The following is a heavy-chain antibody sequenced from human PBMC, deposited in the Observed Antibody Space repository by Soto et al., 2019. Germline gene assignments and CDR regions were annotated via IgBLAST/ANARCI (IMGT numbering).Heavy chain of an antibody. CDR1: GGSISSSSYY. CDR3: ARHHERNWFDP. D-gene: IGHD1-1*01. V-gene: IGHV4-39*01. J-gene: IGHJ5*02. Sequence: QLQLQESGPGLVKPSETLSLTCTVSGGSISSSSYYWGWIRQPPGKGLEWIGRIYYSGSTYYNPSLKSRVTISVDTSKNQFSLKLSSVTAADTAVYYCARHHERNWFDPWGQGTLVTVSS. CDR2: IYYSGST.